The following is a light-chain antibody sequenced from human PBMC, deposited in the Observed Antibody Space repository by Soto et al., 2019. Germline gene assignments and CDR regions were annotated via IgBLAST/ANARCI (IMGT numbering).Light chain of an antibody. CDR2: TNN. CDR3: AAWDASLNGVV. Sequence: QSVLTQPPSASGTRGQRVTISCSGSSSNIGSNTVSWYQQLPGTAPKLLIYTNNQRPSGVPDRFSGSKSGTSASLAISGLQSEDEADYYCAAWDASLNGVVFGGGTKLTVL. J-gene: IGLJ2*01. V-gene: IGLV1-44*01. CDR1: SSNIGSNT.